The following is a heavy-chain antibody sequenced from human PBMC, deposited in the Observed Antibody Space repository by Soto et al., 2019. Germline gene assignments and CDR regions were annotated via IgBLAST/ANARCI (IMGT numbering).Heavy chain of an antibody. Sequence: KPSETLCLTCTVSGGSISSDDYYWSWIRQAPGRGLEWIGYIHSSGSIYYNPSLKSRATMSIDTARNQFSLKVSSVTVADTAVYYCARDLDGLHDDNSGPYPRPGWGQGTLVTVSS. CDR1: GGSISSDDYY. D-gene: IGHD3-22*01. J-gene: IGHJ1*01. CDR2: IHSSGSI. V-gene: IGHV4-30-4*01. CDR3: ARDLDGLHDDNSGPYPRPG.